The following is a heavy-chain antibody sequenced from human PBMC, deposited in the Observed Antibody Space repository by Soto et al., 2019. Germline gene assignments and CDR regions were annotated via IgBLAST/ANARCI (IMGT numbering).Heavy chain of an antibody. J-gene: IGHJ4*02. CDR3: VKDGGIAAARTLSHFDY. Sequence: GGSLRLSCSASGFTFSSYAMHWVRQAPGKGLEYVSAISSNGGSTYYADSVKGRFTISRDHAKNTLYLQMSSLRAEDTAVYYCVKDGGIAAARTLSHFDYWGQGAMVTVSS. CDR1: GFTFSSYA. V-gene: IGHV3-64D*06. D-gene: IGHD6-13*01. CDR2: ISSNGGST.